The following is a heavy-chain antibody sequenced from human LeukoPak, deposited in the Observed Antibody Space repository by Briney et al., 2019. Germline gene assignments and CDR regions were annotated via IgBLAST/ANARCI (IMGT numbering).Heavy chain of an antibody. CDR3: ARDGLASIGLDM. J-gene: IGHJ3*02. V-gene: IGHV3-33*01. CDR2: IWYDGNNK. CDR1: GFTLTGYG. Sequence: GGSLRLSCAASGFTLTGYGMHWVRQAPGKGLEWVAVIWYDGNNKYYVDSVKGRFTISRGTSKNTLYLQMNSLRGEDTAIYYCARDGLASIGLDMWGQGTVVTVSS. D-gene: IGHD6-13*01.